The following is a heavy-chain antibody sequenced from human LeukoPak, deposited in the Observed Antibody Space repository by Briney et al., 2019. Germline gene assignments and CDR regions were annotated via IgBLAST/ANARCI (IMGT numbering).Heavy chain of an antibody. Sequence: ASVKVSCKASGYTFTSYGISWVRQAPGQGLEWMGWISAYNGNTNYAQKLQGRVTMTTDTSTSTAYMELRSLRSDDTAVYYCARERYSGGESGWGRYYFDYRRQGTLVTVSS. D-gene: IGHD1-26*01. V-gene: IGHV1-18*01. CDR2: ISAYNGNT. CDR3: ARERYSGGESGWGRYYFDY. J-gene: IGHJ4*02. CDR1: GYTFTSYG.